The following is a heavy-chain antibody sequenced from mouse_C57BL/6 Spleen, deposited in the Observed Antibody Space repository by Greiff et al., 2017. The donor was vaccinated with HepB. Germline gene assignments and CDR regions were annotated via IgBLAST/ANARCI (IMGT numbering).Heavy chain of an antibody. CDR3: ARGEDYDIDY. CDR1: GYTFTSYW. D-gene: IGHD2-4*01. V-gene: IGHV1-52*01. J-gene: IGHJ2*01. Sequence: QVQLQQPGAELVRPGSSVKLSCKASGYTFTSYWLHWVKQRPIQGLEWIGNIDPSDSETHYNQKFKDKATLTVDKSSSTASMQLRSLTSEDSAVYYCARGEDYDIDYWGQGTTRTVSS. CDR2: IDPSDSET.